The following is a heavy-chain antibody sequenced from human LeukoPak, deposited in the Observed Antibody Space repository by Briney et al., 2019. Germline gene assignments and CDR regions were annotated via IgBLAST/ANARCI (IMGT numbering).Heavy chain of an antibody. CDR2: ISSSSSYI. CDR1: GFTFSSYS. J-gene: IGHJ4*02. Sequence: GGSLRLSCAASGFTFSSYSMNWVRQAPGKGLEWVSSISSSSSYIYYADSVKGRFTISRDNAKNPLYLQMNSLRAEDTAVYYCARDYHGSGSDFDYWGQGTLVTVSS. CDR3: ARDYHGSGSDFDY. D-gene: IGHD3-10*01. V-gene: IGHV3-21*01.